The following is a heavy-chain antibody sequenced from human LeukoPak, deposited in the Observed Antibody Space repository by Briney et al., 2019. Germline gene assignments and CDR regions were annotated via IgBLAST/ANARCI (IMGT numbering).Heavy chain of an antibody. D-gene: IGHD2-2*01. J-gene: IGHJ4*02. V-gene: IGHV3-15*01. Sequence: GGSLRLSCAASGFTFSSYGMHWVRQAPGKGLEWVGRIKSKTDGGTTDYAAPVKGRFTISRDDSKNTLYLQMNSLKTEDTAVYYCTTYLAGGYDYWGQGTLVTVSS. CDR3: TTYLAGGYDY. CDR1: GFTFSSYG. CDR2: IKSKTDGGTT.